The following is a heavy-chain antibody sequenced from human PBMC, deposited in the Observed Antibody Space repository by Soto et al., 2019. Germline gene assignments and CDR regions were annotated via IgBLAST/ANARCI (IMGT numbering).Heavy chain of an antibody. D-gene: IGHD6-6*01. J-gene: IGHJ4*02. V-gene: IGHV3-33*01. CDR1: GFTFSSYG. CDR3: ASGYSSSSGYFDY. CDR2: IWYDGSNK. Sequence: GGSLRLSCAASGFTFSSYGMHWVRQAPGKGLEWVAVIWYDGSNKYYADSVKGRFTISRDNSKNTLYLQMNSLRAEDTAVYYCASGYSSSSGYFDYWGQGTLVTVSS.